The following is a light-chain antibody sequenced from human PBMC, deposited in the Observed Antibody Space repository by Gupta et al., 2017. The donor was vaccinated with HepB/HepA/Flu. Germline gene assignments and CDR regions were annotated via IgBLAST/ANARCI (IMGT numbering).Light chain of an antibody. CDR1: SGDVGGYDS. CDR2: DVS. J-gene: IGLJ2*01. V-gene: IGLV2-14*01. CDR3: SSFTSTGILVV. Sequence: QSALTQPASVSGSPGPSITVSCTGSSGDVGGYDSVSWYRQHPGKAPQLLIYDVSNRPSGISNRFSGSKSGNTASLTISGLQAEDEADYYCSSFTSTGILVVFGGGTKLTVL.